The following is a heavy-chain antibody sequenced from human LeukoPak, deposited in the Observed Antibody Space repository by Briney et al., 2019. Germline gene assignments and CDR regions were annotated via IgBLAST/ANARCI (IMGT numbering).Heavy chain of an antibody. CDR3: AREGSPRGYDILTGSYAFDI. J-gene: IGHJ3*02. Sequence: SETLSLTCTVSGGSISSYYWSWLRQPPGKGPEWIGYIYYSGSTNYNPSLKSRVTISVDTSKNQFSLKLSSVTAADTAVYYCAREGSPRGYDILTGSYAFDIWGQGTMVTVSS. CDR1: GGSISSYY. D-gene: IGHD3-9*01. CDR2: IYYSGST. V-gene: IGHV4-59*01.